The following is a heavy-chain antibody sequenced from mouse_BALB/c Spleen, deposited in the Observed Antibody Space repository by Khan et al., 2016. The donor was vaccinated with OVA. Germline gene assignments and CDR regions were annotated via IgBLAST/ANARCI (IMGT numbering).Heavy chain of an antibody. CDR1: GFSLTSYG. V-gene: IGHV2-9*02. Sequence: QVQLKQSGPGLVALSQSLSITCTVSGFSLTSYGVHWVRQPPGKGLEWLGVIWAGGSTNYNSALMSRLSISKDNSKSQVFLKMNSLQTDDTAMYYCARLEDIWGQGTTLTVSS. D-gene: IGHD1-3*01. CDR2: IWAGGST. J-gene: IGHJ2*01. CDR3: ARLEDI.